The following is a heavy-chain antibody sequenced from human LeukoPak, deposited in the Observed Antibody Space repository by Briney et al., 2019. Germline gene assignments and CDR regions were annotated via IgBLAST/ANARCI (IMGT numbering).Heavy chain of an antibody. CDR3: ARDGGQLERLGMDV. CDR1: GFTFSSYD. J-gene: IGHJ6*02. Sequence: GMSLRLSCAASGFTFSSYDMNWIRQAPGKGLEWVALISSSSSYIYYADSVKGRFTISRDNARNSLYLQMNSLRAEDTAVYYCARDGGQLERLGMDVWGQGTTVTVSS. V-gene: IGHV3-21*01. CDR2: ISSSSSYI. D-gene: IGHD1-1*01.